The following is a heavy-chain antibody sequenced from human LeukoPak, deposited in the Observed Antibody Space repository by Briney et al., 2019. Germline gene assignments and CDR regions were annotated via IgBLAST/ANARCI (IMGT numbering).Heavy chain of an antibody. Sequence: ASVKVSCKASGYTFTSYGISWVRQAPGQGLEWMGWISAYNGNTNYAQKLQGRVTMTTDTSTSTAYMELRSLRSDDTAVYYCARDIRDRILTGYFLDDAFDIWGQGTMVTVSS. V-gene: IGHV1-18*01. CDR2: ISAYNGNT. D-gene: IGHD3-9*01. J-gene: IGHJ3*02. CDR3: ARDIRDRILTGYFLDDAFDI. CDR1: GYTFTSYG.